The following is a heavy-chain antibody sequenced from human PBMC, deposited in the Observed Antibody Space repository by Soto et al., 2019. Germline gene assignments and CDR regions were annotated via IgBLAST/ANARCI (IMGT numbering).Heavy chain of an antibody. J-gene: IGHJ5*02. CDR2: INPNSGGT. CDR1: LYSFTFYY. CDR3: ARARGLNSAYGSNNWLDT. V-gene: IGHV1-2*02. Sequence: ASVXVSFKSSLYSFTFYYMQVLLQAPGQGLDGMGWINPNSGGTNYAQKFQGRVTMTRDTSISTAYMELSRLRSDETAVYYCARARGLNSAYGSNNWLDTWGQGTLVTVSS. D-gene: IGHD5-12*01.